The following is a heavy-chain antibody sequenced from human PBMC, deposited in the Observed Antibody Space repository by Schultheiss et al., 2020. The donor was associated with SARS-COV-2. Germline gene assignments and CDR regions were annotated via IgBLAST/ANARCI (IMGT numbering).Heavy chain of an antibody. D-gene: IGHD6-19*01. CDR3: ARPMYSSGWYGFDY. Sequence: ASVKVSCMASGYTFTSYGISWVRQAPGQGLEWMGWISAYNDNTHYAQKFRGRVTITSDRSVSTAYMELSSLRSEDMVVYSCARPMYSSGWYGFDYWGQGTLVTVSS. V-gene: IGHV1-18*03. J-gene: IGHJ4*02. CDR2: ISAYNDNT. CDR1: GYTFTSYG.